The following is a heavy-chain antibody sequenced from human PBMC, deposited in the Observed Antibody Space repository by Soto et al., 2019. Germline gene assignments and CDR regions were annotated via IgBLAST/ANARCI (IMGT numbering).Heavy chain of an antibody. V-gene: IGHV3-30*18. CDR3: AKDGFRTIFGVVIDYYYYGIDV. D-gene: IGHD3-3*01. CDR1: GFTFSSYG. CDR2: ISYDGSNK. Sequence: GESLKISCAASGFTFSSYGMHWVRQAPGKGLEWVAVISYDGSNKYYADSVKGRFTISRDNSKNTLYLQMNSLRAEDTAVYYCAKDGFRTIFGVVIDYYYYGIDVWGQGTTVTVSS. J-gene: IGHJ6*02.